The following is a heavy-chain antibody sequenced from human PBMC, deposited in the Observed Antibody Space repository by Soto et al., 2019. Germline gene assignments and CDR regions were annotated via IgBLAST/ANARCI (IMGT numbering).Heavy chain of an antibody. D-gene: IGHD2-15*01. Sequence: SGGSLRLSCAASGFTFGIYSMNWVRQAPGKGLEWISYINGSSSTMYYADSVKGRFIISRDNADNSLYLQMNSLRDGDTAVYYCARGDRFRCSGDRCFSDGLFLSWGQGTLVTVSS. J-gene: IGHJ5*02. CDR1: GFTFGIYS. V-gene: IGHV3-48*02. CDR2: INGSSSTM. CDR3: ARGDRFRCSGDRCFSDGLFLS.